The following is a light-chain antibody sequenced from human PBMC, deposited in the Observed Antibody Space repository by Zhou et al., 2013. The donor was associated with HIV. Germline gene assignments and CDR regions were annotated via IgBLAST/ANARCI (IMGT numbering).Light chain of an antibody. CDR1: ETVGRS. Sequence: QMTQSPSPLSASIGDKVTITCRANETVGRSLAWYQQKLGKAPKLLIYKTSSLDKGVPSRFSGSGSGTEFTLTIAGLQLDDLATYFCQQYNSFDLSFGGGTKVDIK. CDR3: QQYNSFDLS. J-gene: IGKJ4*01. V-gene: IGKV1-5*03. CDR2: KTS.